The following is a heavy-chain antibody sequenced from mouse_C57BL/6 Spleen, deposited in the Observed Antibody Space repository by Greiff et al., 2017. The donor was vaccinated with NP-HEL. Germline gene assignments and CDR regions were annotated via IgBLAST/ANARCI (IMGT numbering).Heavy chain of an antibody. CDR1: GYTFTNYW. Sequence: QVQLQQSGAELVRPGTSVKMSCKASGYTFTNYWLGCAKQRPGHGLEWIGDIYPGGGYTNYNESFTGPPTLTADKSSSTAYLQFSSLTSEDSAIYYCARSTVVAPFDYWGQGTTLTVSS. J-gene: IGHJ2*01. CDR3: ARSTVVAPFDY. V-gene: IGHV1-63*01. D-gene: IGHD1-1*01. CDR2: IYPGGGYT.